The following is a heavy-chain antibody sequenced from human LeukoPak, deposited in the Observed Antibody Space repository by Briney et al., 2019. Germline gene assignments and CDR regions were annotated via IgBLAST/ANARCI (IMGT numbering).Heavy chain of an antibody. Sequence: GGSLRLSCAASGFTFSSYSMNWVRQAPGKGLEWVSSISSSSSYIYYADSVKGRFTISRDNAKNSLYLQMNSLRAEDTAVYYCARDVHPLRPDSLLYGMDVWGQGTTVTVSS. CDR1: GFTFSSYS. CDR3: ARDVHPLRPDSLLYGMDV. D-gene: IGHD2/OR15-2a*01. V-gene: IGHV3-21*01. J-gene: IGHJ6*02. CDR2: ISSSSSYI.